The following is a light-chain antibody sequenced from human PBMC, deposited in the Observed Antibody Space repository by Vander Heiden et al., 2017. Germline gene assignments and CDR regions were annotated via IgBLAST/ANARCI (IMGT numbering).Light chain of an antibody. CDR3: LQDDNYPLT. J-gene: IGKJ4*01. Sequence: ATQMTPSPSSLSASVGDRVTITCRASQGIRNDLNWIQQKPVKAPKLLIYVKSSLQSGVPSRFSGSGYGTDFTLTISSLQPEDFATYYCLQDDNYPLTFGGGTKVEIK. CDR1: QGIRND. CDR2: VKS. V-gene: IGKV1-6*01.